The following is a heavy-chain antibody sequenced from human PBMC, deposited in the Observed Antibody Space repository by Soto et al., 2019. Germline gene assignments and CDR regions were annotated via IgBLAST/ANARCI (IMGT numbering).Heavy chain of an antibody. CDR1: GFTFSTFE. Sequence: GGSLRLSCAASGFTFSTFEMSWVRQAPGKGLEWISYISSSDNGIYYADSVKGRFTISRDNAKNSLFLQMNSLRAEDTAVYYCARVFFGYFCAWTPDYRGQGTLVTVSS. J-gene: IGHJ4*02. D-gene: IGHD3-10*01. CDR2: ISSSDNGI. CDR3: ARVFFGYFCAWTPDY. V-gene: IGHV3-48*03.